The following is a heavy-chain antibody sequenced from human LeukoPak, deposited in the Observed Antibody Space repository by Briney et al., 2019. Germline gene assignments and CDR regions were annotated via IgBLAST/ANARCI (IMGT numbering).Heavy chain of an antibody. Sequence: SQTLSLTCTVSGGSISSGDYYWSWIRQPPGTGLEWIGYIYYSGSTYYNPSLKSRVTISVDTSKNQFSLKLSSVTAADTAVYYCARAPELGGYYFDYWGQGTLVTVSS. CDR2: IYYSGST. CDR3: ARAPELGGYYFDY. V-gene: IGHV4-30-4*08. J-gene: IGHJ4*02. CDR1: GGSISSGDYY. D-gene: IGHD7-27*01.